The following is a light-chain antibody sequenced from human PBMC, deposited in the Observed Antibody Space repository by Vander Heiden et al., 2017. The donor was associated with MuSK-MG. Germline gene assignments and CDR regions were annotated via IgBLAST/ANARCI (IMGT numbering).Light chain of an antibody. CDR3: QQDYRPPWT. V-gene: IGKV4-1*01. Sequence: DIVMTQSPDSLAVSLGERATINCKSSQSLLYSSNSKNYLAWYQQKPVLPPKLLIYWASTRESGVPDRFSGSGSGTDFTLTISSLQAEDVAVYYCQQDYRPPWTFGQGTKVEIK. CDR1: QSLLYSSNSKNY. J-gene: IGKJ1*01. CDR2: WAS.